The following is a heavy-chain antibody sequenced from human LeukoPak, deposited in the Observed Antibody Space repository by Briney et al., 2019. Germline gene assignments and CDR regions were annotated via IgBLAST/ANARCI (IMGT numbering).Heavy chain of an antibody. Sequence: GGSLRLSCAASGFTFSSYWMSWVRQVPGKGLEWVANIKQDGSEKYYVDSVKGRFTISRDNAKNSLYLQMNSLRAEDTAVYYCARDLGGSYYVTLFDYWGQGTLVTVSS. CDR1: GFTFSSYW. D-gene: IGHD1-26*01. V-gene: IGHV3-7*01. J-gene: IGHJ4*02. CDR2: IKQDGSEK. CDR3: ARDLGGSYYVTLFDY.